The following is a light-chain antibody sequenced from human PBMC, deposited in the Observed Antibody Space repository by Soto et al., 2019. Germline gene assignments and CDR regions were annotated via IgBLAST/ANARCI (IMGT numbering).Light chain of an antibody. CDR3: KQYNDYLTWT. CDR2: DAS. V-gene: IGKV1-5*01. J-gene: IGKJ1*01. CDR1: QSISKW. Sequence: DIQMTQSPSTLSASVGDRVTITCRASQSISKWLAWYQQKPGKAPKVLIFDASILKSGVPSRFSGSGSGTEFTLTISSLQPDDFATYYGKQYNDYLTWTFGQGTKVEIK.